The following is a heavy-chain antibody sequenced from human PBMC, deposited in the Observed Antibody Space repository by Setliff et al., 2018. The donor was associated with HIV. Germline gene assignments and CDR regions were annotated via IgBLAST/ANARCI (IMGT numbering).Heavy chain of an antibody. D-gene: IGHD2-2*01. CDR3: ARAQYQLLEPPTYNWFDP. CDR2: IIPILGIA. J-gene: IGHJ5*02. Sequence: ASVKVSCKASGDTFSSYAISWVRQAPGQGLEWMGGIIPILGIANYAQKFQDRVTITADKSTDTAYMELSSLRSEDTAVYCCARAQYQLLEPPTYNWFDPWGQGTLVTV. CDR1: GDTFSSYA. V-gene: IGHV1-69*10.